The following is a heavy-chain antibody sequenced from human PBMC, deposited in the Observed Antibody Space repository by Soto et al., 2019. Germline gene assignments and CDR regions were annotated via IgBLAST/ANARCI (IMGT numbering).Heavy chain of an antibody. J-gene: IGHJ5*02. CDR2: MNPNSGNT. Sequence: QVHLVQSGAEVKKPGASVKVSCEASGYTFTSSDINWVRQATGQGLEWMGYMNPNSGNTGYAQDFQGRFTITWNTSISTAYMELTSLKSDDTAVYYCAREFRRDGSWGQGTLVTVSS. CDR1: GYTFTSSD. D-gene: IGHD5-12*01. V-gene: IGHV1-8*01. CDR3: AREFRRDGS.